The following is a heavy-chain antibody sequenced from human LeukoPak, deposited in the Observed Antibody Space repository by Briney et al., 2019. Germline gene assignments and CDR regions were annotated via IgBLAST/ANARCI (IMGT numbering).Heavy chain of an antibody. V-gene: IGHV1-2*02. D-gene: IGHD5-24*01. CDR2: INPNSGGT. CDR1: GYTFTGYY. Sequence: GASVKVSCKASGYTFTGYYMHWVRQAPGQGLEWMGWINPNSGGTNYAQKFQGRVTMTRDTSISTAYMELSRLRSDDTAVYYCARVGKRWLQLNAFDIWGQGTMVTVSS. J-gene: IGHJ3*02. CDR3: ARVGKRWLQLNAFDI.